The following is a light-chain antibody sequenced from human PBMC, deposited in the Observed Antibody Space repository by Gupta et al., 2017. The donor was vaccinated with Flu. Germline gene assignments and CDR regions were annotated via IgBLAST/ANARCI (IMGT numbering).Light chain of an antibody. J-gene: IGKJ1*01. CDR1: QTVQYY. CDR2: DAS. CDR3: QRRRSWAQT. Sequence: LSSSQGEKATPSCCARQTVQYYLAWYQHKPGQAPRLLIYDASNRPTGIPTRFSGSGPGTEFTLTISILDPEDFAVYYWQRRRSWAQTFGQGTKVEVK. V-gene: IGKV3-11*01.